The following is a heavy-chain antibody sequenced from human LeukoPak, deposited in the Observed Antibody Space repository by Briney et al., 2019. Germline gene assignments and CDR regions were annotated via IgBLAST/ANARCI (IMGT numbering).Heavy chain of an antibody. Sequence: SETLSLTCTVSGDSINSRSYCWDWIRQPPGKGLEWIGNPYYGGNTHYNPSLKSRVTISADTSNNQFSLNLSYVTATDTAVYYCAGHTRPGYGGSENAFDIWGQGTMVTVSS. CDR2: PYYGGNT. CDR3: AGHTRPGYGGSENAFDI. D-gene: IGHD5-12*01. J-gene: IGHJ3*02. CDR1: GDSINSRSYC. V-gene: IGHV4-39*01.